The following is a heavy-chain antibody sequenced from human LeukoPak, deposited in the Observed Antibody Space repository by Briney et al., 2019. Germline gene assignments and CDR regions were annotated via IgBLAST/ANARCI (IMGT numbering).Heavy chain of an antibody. D-gene: IGHD3-22*01. J-gene: IGHJ4*02. CDR1: GYSFSSFW. CDR2: IDPADSDS. Sequence: SGESLKISCKGSGYSFSSFWLGWVRQMPGKGLEWMGLIDPADSDSRYSPSFQGQVILSVDKSTKTAYLQWSSLKASDTAMYYCARLIGAFSESSGYSDYWAQGTLVTVSS. V-gene: IGHV5-51*01. CDR3: ARLIGAFSESSGYSDY.